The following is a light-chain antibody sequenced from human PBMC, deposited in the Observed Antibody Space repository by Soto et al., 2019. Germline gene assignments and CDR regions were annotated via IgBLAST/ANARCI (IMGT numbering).Light chain of an antibody. J-gene: IGLJ1*01. CDR1: SSNIGSNT. CDR2: SFN. CDR3: AAWDDSLNGYV. Sequence: QSVLTQPPSASGTPGQRVSISCSGSSSNIGSNTVNWYQQLPGTAPKLLIYSFNQRPSWVPDRFSGSKSGTSASLAISGLQSEDEADYYCAAWDDSLNGYVFGTGTKVTVL. V-gene: IGLV1-44*01.